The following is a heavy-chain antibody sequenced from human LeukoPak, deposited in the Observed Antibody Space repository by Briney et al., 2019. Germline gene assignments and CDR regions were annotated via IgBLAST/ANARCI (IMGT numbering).Heavy chain of an antibody. CDR2: IRPSGGST. Sequence: ASVKVSCKASGYTFTGYYIHWVRQAPGQGLDWMGMIRPSGGSTTYAQKFQGRVTMTRDTSTSTVYMELSSLRPEDTAVYYCARDHCTHGLCYNSLFYWGQGTLVTVSS. J-gene: IGHJ4*02. V-gene: IGHV1-46*01. CDR3: ARDHCTHGLCYNSLFY. CDR1: GYTFTGYY. D-gene: IGHD2-8*01.